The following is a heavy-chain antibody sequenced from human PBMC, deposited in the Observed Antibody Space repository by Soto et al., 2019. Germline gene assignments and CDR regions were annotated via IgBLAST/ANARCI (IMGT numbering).Heavy chain of an antibody. J-gene: IGHJ4*02. CDR2: IYHSGST. D-gene: IGHD3-10*02. CDR1: GGSISSGNW. V-gene: IGHV4-4*02. CDR3: ARVISPMSPSDY. Sequence: SETLSLTCAVSGGSISSGNWWSWVRQPPGKGLEWIGEIYHSGSTNYNPSLKSRVTISVDKSKTQFSLRLSSVTAADTAVYYCARVISPMSPSDYWGQGTLVTVSS.